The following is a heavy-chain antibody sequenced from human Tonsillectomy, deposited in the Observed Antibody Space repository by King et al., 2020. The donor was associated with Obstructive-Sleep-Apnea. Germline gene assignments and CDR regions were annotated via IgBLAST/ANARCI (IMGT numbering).Heavy chain of an antibody. J-gene: IGHJ2*01. CDR2: IGRSGSIT. D-gene: IGHD5-24*01. CDR1: GFTIRDAN. V-gene: IGHV3-11*01. Sequence: VQLVESGGGLVKPGGSLRLSCVVSGFTIRDANMSWIRQAPGKGLEWISYIGRSGSITYYADSVKGRFSISKDNADNSLFLQMNSLRAEDTALYYCARXXMATSVDWHFDLXGRGTLVTVSS. CDR3: ARXXMATSVDWHFDL.